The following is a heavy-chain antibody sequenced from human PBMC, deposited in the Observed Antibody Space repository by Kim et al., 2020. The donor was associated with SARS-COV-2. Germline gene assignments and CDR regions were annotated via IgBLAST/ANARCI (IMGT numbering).Heavy chain of an antibody. CDR1: GFTFSIYW. Sequence: GGSLRLSCAASGFTFSIYWMSWVRQAPGKGLEWVANIKKDGSEKYYVDSVKGRFTISRDNAKSSVYLQMNSLRVEDTAVYYCVRGGVWYQVPDHWGQGPL. J-gene: IGHJ4*02. CDR2: IKKDGSEK. D-gene: IGHD2-2*01. CDR3: VRGGVWYQVPDH. V-gene: IGHV3-7*03.